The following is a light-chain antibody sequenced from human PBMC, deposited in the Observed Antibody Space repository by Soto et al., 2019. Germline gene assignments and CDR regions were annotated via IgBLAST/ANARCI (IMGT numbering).Light chain of an antibody. Sequence: ETVLTQSPGTLSLSPGERANLSCRASQNVGNNYIPWYQQKHGQAPRLLIHTASTWATGSPDRFSGSGSGPDFTLTIARLEPEDCAVYYCQQYASSPLAFGQGNKVEIK. CDR3: QQYASSPLA. CDR2: TAS. V-gene: IGKV3-20*01. CDR1: QNVGNNY. J-gene: IGKJ2*01.